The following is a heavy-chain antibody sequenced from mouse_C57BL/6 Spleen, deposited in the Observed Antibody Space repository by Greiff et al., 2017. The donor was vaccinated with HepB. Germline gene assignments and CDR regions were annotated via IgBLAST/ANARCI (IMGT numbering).Heavy chain of an antibody. J-gene: IGHJ3*01. Sequence: VHLVESGPGLVQPSQSLSITCTVSGFSLTSYGVHWVRQSPGKGLEWLGVIWSGGSTDYNAAFISRLSISKDNSKSQVFFKMNSLQADDTAIYYCARTPYDYDGAWFAYWGQGTLVTVSA. CDR3: ARTPYDYDGAWFAY. CDR2: IWSGGST. CDR1: GFSLTSYG. V-gene: IGHV2-2*01. D-gene: IGHD2-4*01.